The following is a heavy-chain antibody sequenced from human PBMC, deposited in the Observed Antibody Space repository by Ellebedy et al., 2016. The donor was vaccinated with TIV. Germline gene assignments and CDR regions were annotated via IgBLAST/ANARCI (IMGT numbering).Heavy chain of an antibody. CDR2: IKYDGSEK. J-gene: IGHJ4*02. D-gene: IGHD1-20*01. CDR1: GFTFSTSW. V-gene: IGHV3-7*01. Sequence: PGGSLRLSCAASGFTFSTSWMTWVRQAPGKGLEWVANIKYDGSEKYYVDSLKGRFTISRDNAKNSLYLQMSSLRAEDTADYYCATYNSLGRREFAYWGQGTLVTVSS. CDR3: ATYNSLGRREFAY.